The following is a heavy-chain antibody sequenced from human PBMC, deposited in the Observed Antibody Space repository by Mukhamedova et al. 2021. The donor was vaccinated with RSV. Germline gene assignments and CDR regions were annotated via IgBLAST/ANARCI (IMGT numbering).Heavy chain of an antibody. D-gene: IGHD2-15*01. CDR3: AXXRXVYCSXCTXSYAFDI. V-gene: IGHV3-7*01. CDR2: IKQDGSEK. Sequence: GLEWVANIKQDGSEKYYVDSVKGRFTISRDDAKNSLYLEMNSLRAEDTAVYXCAXXRXVYCSXCTXSYAFDI. J-gene: IGHJ3*02.